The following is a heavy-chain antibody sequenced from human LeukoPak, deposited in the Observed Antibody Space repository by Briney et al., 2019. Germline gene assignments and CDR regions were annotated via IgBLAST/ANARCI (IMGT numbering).Heavy chain of an antibody. CDR1: GFTFSSYA. CDR3: VKGAVNYYFDF. V-gene: IGHV3-64D*06. D-gene: IGHD4-17*01. Sequence: GGSLRLSCSASGFTFSSYAMHWLRQAPGKGLEYVSAISSNGGSTYYAESSRGRFTISRDNSEHTLYLQMSGLRAEDTAVYYCVKGAVNYYFDFWGQGTLVTVSS. J-gene: IGHJ4*02. CDR2: ISSNGGST.